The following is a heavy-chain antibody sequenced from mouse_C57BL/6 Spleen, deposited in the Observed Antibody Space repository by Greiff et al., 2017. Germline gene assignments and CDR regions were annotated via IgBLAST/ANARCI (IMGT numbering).Heavy chain of an antibody. J-gene: IGHJ4*01. D-gene: IGHD2-3*01. CDR2: IYPGSGNT. CDR1: GYSFTSYY. V-gene: IGHV1-66*01. Sequence: VKLMESGPELVKPGASVKISCKASGYSFTSYYIHWVKQRPGQGLEWIGWIYPGSGNTKYNEKFKGKATLTADTSSSTAYMQLSSLTSEDSAVYYCARMEDGYFYAMDYWGQGTSVTVSS. CDR3: ARMEDGYFYAMDY.